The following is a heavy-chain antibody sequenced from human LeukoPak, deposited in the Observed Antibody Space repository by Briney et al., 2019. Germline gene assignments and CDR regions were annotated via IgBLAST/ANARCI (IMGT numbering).Heavy chain of an antibody. CDR1: GFTFSSYA. J-gene: IGHJ4*02. V-gene: IGHV3-23*01. D-gene: IGHD2-15*01. CDR2: ISGSGGST. CDR3: AKNPVGYCSGGSRYVDY. Sequence: GGSLRLSCAASGFTFSSYAMSWVRQAPGKGLEWVSAISGSGGSTYYADSVKGRFTISRDNSKNTLYLQMNSLRAEDTAVYYCAKNPVGYCSGGSRYVDYWGQGTLVTVSS.